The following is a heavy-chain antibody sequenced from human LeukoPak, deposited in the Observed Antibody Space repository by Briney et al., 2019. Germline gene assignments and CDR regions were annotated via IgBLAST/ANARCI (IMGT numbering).Heavy chain of an antibody. D-gene: IGHD3-22*01. J-gene: IGHJ4*02. CDR2: ISWNSGSI. Sequence: ALRLSCAASGFTIDDYAMHWVRQAPGKGLEWVSGISWNSGSIGYADSVKGRFTISRDNAKNSVYLEMNSLRVEDTAVYFCARAPYFESSGPLWGQGTLVTVSS. CDR3: ARAPYFESSGPL. CDR1: GFTIDDYA. V-gene: IGHV3-9*01.